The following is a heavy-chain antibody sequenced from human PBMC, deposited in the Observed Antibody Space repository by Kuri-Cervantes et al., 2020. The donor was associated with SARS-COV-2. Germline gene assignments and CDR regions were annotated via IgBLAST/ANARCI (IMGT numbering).Heavy chain of an antibody. D-gene: IGHD2-2*01. J-gene: IGHJ4*02. Sequence: GESLKISCAASGFTVSSNYMSWVRQAPGKGLEWVSVIYSADITYYADSVKGRFTVSRDNSKNTLFLQMDSLRAEDTAAYYCAREGDIVVVPAVYFDYWGQGTLVTVSS. V-gene: IGHV3-53*01. CDR1: GFTVSSNY. CDR2: IYSADIT. CDR3: AREGDIVVVPAVYFDY.